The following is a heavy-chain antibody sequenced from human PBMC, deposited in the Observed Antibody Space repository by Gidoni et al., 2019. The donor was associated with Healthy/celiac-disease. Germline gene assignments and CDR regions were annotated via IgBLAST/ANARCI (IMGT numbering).Heavy chain of an antibody. Sequence: QVQLVASGGGVVQPGRSLRLSCAASGFTFSSYGMHWVRQAPGKGLEWVAVIWYDGSNKYYADSVKGRFTISRDNSKNTLYLQMNSLRAEDTAVYYCARDLVRDSSSLGLDYWGQGTLVTVSS. CDR1: GFTFSSYG. CDR3: ARDLVRDSSSLGLDY. V-gene: IGHV3-33*01. CDR2: IWYDGSNK. D-gene: IGHD6-6*01. J-gene: IGHJ4*02.